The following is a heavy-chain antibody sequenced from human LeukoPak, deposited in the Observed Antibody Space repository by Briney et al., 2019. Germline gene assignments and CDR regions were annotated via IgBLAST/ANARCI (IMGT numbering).Heavy chain of an antibody. CDR1: GGTFSSYA. D-gene: IGHD5-24*01. J-gene: IGHJ4*02. V-gene: IGHV1-69*05. CDR2: IIPIFGTA. CDR3: ARNSAITGLFDY. Sequence: SVKVSCKASGGTFSSYAISWVRQAPGQGLEWMGRIIPIFGTANYAQKFQGRVTITTDESTSTAYMELSSLRSEDTAVYYCARNSAITGLFDYWGQGILVTVSS.